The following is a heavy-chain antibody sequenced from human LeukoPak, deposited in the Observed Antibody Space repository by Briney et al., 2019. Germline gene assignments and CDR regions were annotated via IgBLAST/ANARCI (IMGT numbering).Heavy chain of an antibody. CDR2: INPNSGGT. CDR1: GYTFTGYY. CDR3: ARVHYDSSGYRGFDY. J-gene: IGHJ4*02. Sequence: ASVKVSCKASGYTFTGYYMHWVRQAPGQGLEWMGWINPNSGGTNYAQKFQGRVTMTRDTSISTAYMELSRLRSDDTAVYYCARVHYDSSGYRGFDYWGQGTLVTVSS. D-gene: IGHD3-22*01. V-gene: IGHV1-2*02.